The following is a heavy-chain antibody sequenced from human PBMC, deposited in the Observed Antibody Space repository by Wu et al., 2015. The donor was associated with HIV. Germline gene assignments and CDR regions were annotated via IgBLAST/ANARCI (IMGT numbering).Heavy chain of an antibody. J-gene: IGHJ4*02. V-gene: IGHV1-46*01. CDR3: ARGWFGELPFDY. CDR1: GYTFTSYY. Sequence: QVQLVQSGAEVKKPGAPVKVSCKASGYTFTSYYMHWVRQAPGQGLEWMGIINPSGGSTSYAQKFQGRVTMTRDTSTSTIYMELSSLRSEDTAVYYCARGWFGELPFDYWGQGTLVTVSS. CDR2: INPSGGST. D-gene: IGHD3-10*01.